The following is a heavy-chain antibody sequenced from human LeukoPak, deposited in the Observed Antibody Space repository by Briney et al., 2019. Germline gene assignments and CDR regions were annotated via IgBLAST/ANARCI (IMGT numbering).Heavy chain of an antibody. V-gene: IGHV4-4*02. CDR2: IFHSGST. Sequence: SGTLSLTCAVSGGSIFSSNWWSWVRQPPGKGLEWIGQIFHSGSTSYSPSLKSRVTISVDKSKNQFSLKLTSVTAADTAVYYCARASVLTGYYTAVTFDYWGQGTLVTVSS. D-gene: IGHD3-9*01. CDR3: ARASVLTGYYTAVTFDY. CDR1: GGSIFSSNW. J-gene: IGHJ4*02.